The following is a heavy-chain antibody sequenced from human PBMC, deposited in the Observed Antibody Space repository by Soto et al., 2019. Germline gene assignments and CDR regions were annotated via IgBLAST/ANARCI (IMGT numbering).Heavy chain of an antibody. J-gene: IGHJ6*02. CDR1: GYRFTTYG. CDR2: ISTYNGNT. D-gene: IGHD7-27*01. CDR3: ARGLGTNGLDV. Sequence: QVQLLQSGAEVKKPGASAKVSCKASGYRFTTYGITWVRLAPGQGLEWLGGISTYNGNTDYAQNLQDRVTMTTETSTSTAYMEVTSRTSDDTAVYYCARGLGTNGLDVWGQGTTVTVSS. V-gene: IGHV1-18*04.